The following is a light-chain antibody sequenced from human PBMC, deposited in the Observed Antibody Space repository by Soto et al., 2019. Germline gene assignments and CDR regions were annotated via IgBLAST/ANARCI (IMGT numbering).Light chain of an antibody. CDR3: QHCADRSPIT. Sequence: IVMTQSPGTLSLSPGARATLFGRLSQSVSTSLAWYQQKPGQAPRLLISEASSRATGIPDRFSGSGSGTDFTLTISRLEAEDFALYYCQHCADRSPITFGQGTRLEIK. CDR2: EAS. J-gene: IGKJ5*01. CDR1: QSVSTS. V-gene: IGKV3-20*01.